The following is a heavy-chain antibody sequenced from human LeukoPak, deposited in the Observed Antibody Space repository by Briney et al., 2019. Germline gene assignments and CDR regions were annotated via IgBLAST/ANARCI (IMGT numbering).Heavy chain of an antibody. CDR3: ARRASYDGTIFYFDY. CDR2: ISGSGGST. V-gene: IGHV3-23*01. Sequence: GGSLRLSCAASGFTFSSYAMSWVRQAPGKGLEWVSTISGSGGSTYYADSVKGRFTISRDNSKNTLYLQMNSLRAEDTAVCYCARRASYDGTIFYFDYWGLGTLVTVSS. CDR1: GFTFSSYA. J-gene: IGHJ4*02. D-gene: IGHD3-22*01.